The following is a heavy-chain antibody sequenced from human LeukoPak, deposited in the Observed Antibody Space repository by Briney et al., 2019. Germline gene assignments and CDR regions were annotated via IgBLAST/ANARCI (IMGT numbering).Heavy chain of an antibody. CDR1: GGSISSYY. J-gene: IGHJ3*02. D-gene: IGHD2-2*01. Sequence: PSETLSLTCTVSGGSISSYYWSWIRQPAGKGLEWIGRIYSSGSTNYNPSLKSRVTMSVDTSKNQFSLRLSSVTAADTAVYYCAISAMDAFDIWGQGTMVTVSS. V-gene: IGHV4-4*07. CDR3: AISAMDAFDI. CDR2: IYSSGST.